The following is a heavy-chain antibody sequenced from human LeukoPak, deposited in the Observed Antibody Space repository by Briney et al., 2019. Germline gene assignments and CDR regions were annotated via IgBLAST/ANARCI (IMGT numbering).Heavy chain of an antibody. Sequence: GRSLRLSCAASGFTFSTYGMHWVRQAPGKRLEWVAVTWYDGSYKYYGDFVKGRFTISRDNSKNTLYLQMASLRVEDTAVYYCARQFDGSHPNAFDIWGQGTMVTVSS. V-gene: IGHV3-33*01. CDR1: GFTFSTYG. CDR3: ARQFDGSHPNAFDI. CDR2: TWYDGSYK. D-gene: IGHD1-26*01. J-gene: IGHJ3*02.